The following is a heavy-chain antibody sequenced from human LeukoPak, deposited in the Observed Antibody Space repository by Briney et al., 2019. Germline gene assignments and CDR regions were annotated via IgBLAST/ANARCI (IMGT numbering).Heavy chain of an antibody. CDR3: ARETPPVEMADGNWFDP. CDR1: GFTFTSSA. D-gene: IGHD5-24*01. CDR2: IVVGSGNT. J-gene: IGHJ5*02. Sequence: GASVKVSCKASGFTFTSSAMQWVRQARGQRLEWIGWIVVGSGNTNYAQKFQERVTITRDMSTSTAYMELSSLRSEDTAVYYCARETPPVEMADGNWFDPWGQGTLVTVSS. V-gene: IGHV1-58*02.